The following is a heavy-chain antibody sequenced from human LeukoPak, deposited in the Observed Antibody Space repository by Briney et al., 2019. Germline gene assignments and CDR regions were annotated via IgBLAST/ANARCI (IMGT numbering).Heavy chain of an antibody. Sequence: ASVKVSCKASGYTFTSYYMHWVRRAPGQGLEWMGIINPSGGSTSYAQKFQGRVTMTRDTSTSTVYMELSSLRSEDTAVYYCAGIVGATTGYNYWGQGTLVTVSS. J-gene: IGHJ4*02. V-gene: IGHV1-46*03. CDR3: AGIVGATTGYNY. CDR1: GYTFTSYY. D-gene: IGHD1-26*01. CDR2: INPSGGST.